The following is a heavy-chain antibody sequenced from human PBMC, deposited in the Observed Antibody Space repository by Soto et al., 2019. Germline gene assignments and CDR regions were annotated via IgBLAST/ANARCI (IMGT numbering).Heavy chain of an antibody. CDR2: INHSGST. J-gene: IGHJ6*02. CDR1: GGSFSGYY. Sequence: SETLSLTCAVYGGSFSGYYWSWIRQPPGKGLEWIGEINHSGSTNYNPSLKSRVTISVDTSKNQFSLKLSSVTAADTAVYYCARYGATSYYYYYGMDVWGQGTTVTVSS. V-gene: IGHV4-34*01. CDR3: ARYGATSYYYYYGMDV. D-gene: IGHD5-12*01.